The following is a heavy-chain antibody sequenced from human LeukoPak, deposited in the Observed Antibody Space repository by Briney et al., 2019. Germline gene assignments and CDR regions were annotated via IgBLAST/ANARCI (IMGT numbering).Heavy chain of an antibody. CDR3: AREGRGYSYGGYMDA. CDR2: IKSKTDGGTT. D-gene: IGHD5-18*01. Sequence: PGGSLRLSCAASGFTFSNAWMSWVRQAPGKGLEWVGRIKSKTDGGTTDYAAPVKGRFTISRDDSKNTLYLQMNSLKTEDTAVYYCAREGRGYSYGGYMDAWGKGTTVTVSS. CDR1: GFTFSNAW. V-gene: IGHV3-15*01. J-gene: IGHJ6*03.